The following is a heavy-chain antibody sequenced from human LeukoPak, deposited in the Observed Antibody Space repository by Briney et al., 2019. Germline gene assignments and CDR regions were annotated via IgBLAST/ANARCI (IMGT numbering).Heavy chain of an antibody. Sequence: ASVKVSCKASGYTFTSYYMHWVLQAPGQGLEWMGRIIPILGIANYAQKFQGRVTITADKSTSTAYMELSSLRSEDTAVYYCASDNYGGKYGYWGQGTLVTVSS. V-gene: IGHV1-69*04. D-gene: IGHD4-23*01. J-gene: IGHJ4*02. CDR1: GYTFTSYY. CDR2: IIPILGIA. CDR3: ASDNYGGKYGY.